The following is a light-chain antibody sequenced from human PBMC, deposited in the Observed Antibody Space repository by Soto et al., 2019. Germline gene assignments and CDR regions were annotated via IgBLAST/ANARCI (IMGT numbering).Light chain of an antibody. CDR2: AAS. V-gene: IGKV1-39*01. Sequence: DIQMTQSPSSLSASVGDRVTLTCRASQSISSYLNWYQQEPGKAPKLLIYAASTLQRGVPSKYTGSGSGTDFTLTIRSLQPEDFATYYCQQTYSTPRTFGQGTKVEIK. CDR3: QQTYSTPRT. J-gene: IGKJ1*01. CDR1: QSISSY.